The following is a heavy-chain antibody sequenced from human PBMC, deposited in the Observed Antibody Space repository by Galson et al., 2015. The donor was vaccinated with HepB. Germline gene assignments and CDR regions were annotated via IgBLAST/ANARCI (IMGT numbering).Heavy chain of an antibody. Sequence: SLRLSCAASGFTFSSYSMNWVRQAPGKGLEWVSYISSSSSTIYYADSVKGRFTISRDNAKNSLYLQMNSLRDEDTAVYYCARDGVVYESVSDDFDYWGQGTLVTVSS. CDR3: ARDGVVYESVSDDFDY. J-gene: IGHJ4*02. D-gene: IGHD3-3*01. CDR2: ISSSSSTI. V-gene: IGHV3-48*02. CDR1: GFTFSSYS.